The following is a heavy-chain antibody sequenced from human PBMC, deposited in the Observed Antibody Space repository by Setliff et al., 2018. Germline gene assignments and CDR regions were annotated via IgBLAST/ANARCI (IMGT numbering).Heavy chain of an antibody. CDR1: GFAFSTYS. CDR3: ANHNPARRAVAGTPLDY. D-gene: IGHD6-19*01. Sequence: GSLRLSCAASGFAFSTYSMSWVRQAPGKGPEWVSAISGDSLYIYYLDSVKGRFTISRDNSRNTLYLQMHSLRAEDTAIYYCANHNPARRAVAGTPLDYWGQGTLVTVSS. J-gene: IGHJ4*02. CDR2: ISGDSLYI. V-gene: IGHV3-23*01.